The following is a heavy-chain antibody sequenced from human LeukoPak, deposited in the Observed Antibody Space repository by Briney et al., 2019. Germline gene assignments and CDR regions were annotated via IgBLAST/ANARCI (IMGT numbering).Heavy chain of an antibody. Sequence: PGGSLSLSCAASGLTVSSNYMSWVRQAPGKGLEWVSVIYSDGRTYYADSVQGRFTISRDNSKNTLYLQMNSLRAEDTAVYYCARDEVGAGNTYVKFDYWGQGTLVTVSS. J-gene: IGHJ4*02. CDR1: GLTVSSNY. CDR2: IYSDGRT. CDR3: ARDEVGAGNTYVKFDY. V-gene: IGHV3-66*01. D-gene: IGHD5-18*01.